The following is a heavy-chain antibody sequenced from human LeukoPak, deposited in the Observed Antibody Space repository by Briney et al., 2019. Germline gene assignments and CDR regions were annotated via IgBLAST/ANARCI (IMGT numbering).Heavy chain of an antibody. D-gene: IGHD2-2*01. Sequence: GASVKVSCKASGGTFSSYAISWVRQAPGQGLEWTGGIIPIFGTANYAQKFQGRVTITTDESTSTAYMELRSLRSDDTAVYYCAREAVVPAAHFDYWGQGTLVTVSS. J-gene: IGHJ4*02. CDR2: IIPIFGTA. V-gene: IGHV1-69*05. CDR1: GGTFSSYA. CDR3: AREAVVPAAHFDY.